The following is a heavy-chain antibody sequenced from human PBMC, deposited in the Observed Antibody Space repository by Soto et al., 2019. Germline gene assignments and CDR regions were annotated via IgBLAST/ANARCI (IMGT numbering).Heavy chain of an antibody. CDR2: MNPNSGNT. CDR1: GYAFTSYD. D-gene: IGHD3-3*01. CDR3: ATTPRCWRGYYFEGNWFDP. J-gene: IGHJ5*02. V-gene: IGHV1-8*01. Sequence: GASVKVSCKASGYAFTSYDINWVRQATGQGLEWMGWMNPNSGNTGYAQKFQGRVTMTRNTSISTAYMELSSLRSEDTAVYYCATTPRCWRGYYFEGNWFDPWGQGTLVTVSS.